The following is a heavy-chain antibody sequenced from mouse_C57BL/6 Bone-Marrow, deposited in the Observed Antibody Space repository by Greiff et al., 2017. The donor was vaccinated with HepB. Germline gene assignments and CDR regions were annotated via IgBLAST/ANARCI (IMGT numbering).Heavy chain of an antibody. V-gene: IGHV1-63*01. CDR2: IYPGGGYT. CDR1: GYTFTNYW. D-gene: IGHD1-1*01. Sequence: QVQLKQSGAELVRPGTSVKMSCKASGYTFTNYWIGWAKQRPGHGLEWIGDIYPGGGYTNYNEKFKGKATLTADKSSSTAYMQFSSLTSEDSAIYYCARRMGLLRAWFAYWGQGTLVTVSA. CDR3: ARRMGLLRAWFAY. J-gene: IGHJ3*01.